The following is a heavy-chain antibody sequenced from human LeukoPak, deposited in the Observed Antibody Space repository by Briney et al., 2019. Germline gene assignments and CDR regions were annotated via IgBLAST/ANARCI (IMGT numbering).Heavy chain of an antibody. CDR2: INPNSGGT. D-gene: IGHD2-15*01. V-gene: IGHV1-2*02. CDR3: ARYCSGGSCYDY. Sequence: ASVKVSCKASGYTFTDYYMHWVRQAPGQGLEWMGWINPNSGGTNYAQKLQGRVTMTTDTSTSTAYMELRSLRSDDTAVYYCARYCSGGSCYDYWGQGTLVTVSS. CDR1: GYTFTDYY. J-gene: IGHJ4*02.